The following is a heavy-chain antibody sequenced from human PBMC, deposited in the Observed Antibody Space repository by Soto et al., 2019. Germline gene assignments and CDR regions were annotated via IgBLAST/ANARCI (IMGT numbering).Heavy chain of an antibody. D-gene: IGHD2-2*01. Sequence: ASETLSLTCTLSGGSISISDYYWGWIRQPPGKGLEWIGSIYYNGHTYFNVSLKTRVTISIDTSKHQFSLTLRSMTAADTAMYYCAGNRGIWAAATQGWFDPWGQGTLVTVSS. CDR2: IYYNGHT. CDR3: AGNRGIWAAATQGWFDP. CDR1: GGSISISDYY. V-gene: IGHV4-39*01. J-gene: IGHJ5*02.